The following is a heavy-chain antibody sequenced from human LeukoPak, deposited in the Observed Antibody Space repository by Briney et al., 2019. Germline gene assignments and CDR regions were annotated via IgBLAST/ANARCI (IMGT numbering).Heavy chain of an antibody. CDR3: AKTTGNGHWLIEF. J-gene: IGHJ4*02. CDR1: GFTFSSYA. CDR2: ITGGAGST. D-gene: IGHD4-23*01. Sequence: GGSLRLSCAASGFTFSSYAMNWVRQTPGKGLEWVSFITGGAGSTSYADSVKGRFTISRDNSKNTLFLQLNSPSAEDTAVYYCAKTTGNGHWLIEFWGQGTLVTVSS. V-gene: IGHV3-23*01.